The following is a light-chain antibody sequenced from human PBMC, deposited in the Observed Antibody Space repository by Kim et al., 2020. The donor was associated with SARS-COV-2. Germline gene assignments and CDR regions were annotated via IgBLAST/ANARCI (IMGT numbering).Light chain of an antibody. CDR2: DAS. V-gene: IGKV3-11*01. CDR1: QSVSSY. Sequence: SSSPGERASLSCRASQSVSSYLAWYQQKPAQAPRLLIYDASNRATGIPARFSGSGSGTDFTLTISSLEPEDFAVYYCQQSSNWLTFGGGTKVDIK. J-gene: IGKJ4*01. CDR3: QQSSNWLT.